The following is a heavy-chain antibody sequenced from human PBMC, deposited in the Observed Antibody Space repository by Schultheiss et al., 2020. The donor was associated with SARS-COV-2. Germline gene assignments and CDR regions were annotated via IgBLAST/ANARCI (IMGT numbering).Heavy chain of an antibody. CDR1: GYTFTSYD. CDR2: MNPNSGNT. D-gene: IGHD2-15*01. CDR3: ARKVGYCSGGSCYSSGKNWFDP. Sequence: ASVKVSCKASGYTFTSYDINWVRQATGQGLEWMGWMNPNSGNTGYAQKFQGRVTMTRNTSISTAYMELSSLRSEDTAVYYCARKVGYCSGGSCYSSGKNWFDPWGQGTLVTVSS. J-gene: IGHJ5*02. V-gene: IGHV1-8*01.